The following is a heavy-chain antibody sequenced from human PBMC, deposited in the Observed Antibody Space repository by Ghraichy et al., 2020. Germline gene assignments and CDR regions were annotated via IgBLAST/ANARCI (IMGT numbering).Heavy chain of an antibody. CDR3: ASEPGLFDY. Sequence: GESLNISCAASGFTFSSYAMSWVRQAPGKGLEWVSAISGSGGSTYYADSVKGRFTISRDNSKNTLYLQMNSLRAEDTAVYYCASEPGLFDYWGQGTLVTVSS. CDR1: GFTFSSYA. J-gene: IGHJ4*02. V-gene: IGHV3-23*01. CDR2: ISGSGGST.